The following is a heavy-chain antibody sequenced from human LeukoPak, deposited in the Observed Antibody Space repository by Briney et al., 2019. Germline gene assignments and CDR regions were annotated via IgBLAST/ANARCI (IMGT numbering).Heavy chain of an antibody. V-gene: IGHV4-59*01. CDR1: GGSISSYY. Sequence: SETLSLTCTVSGGSISSYYWSWIRQPPGKGLEWVGYIYYSGSTNYNPSLKSRVTISVDASKNQFSLKLSSVTAADTAVYYCARVSGYDWESFYDYWGQGTLVTVSS. J-gene: IGHJ4*02. CDR3: ARVSGYDWESFYDY. D-gene: IGHD5-12*01. CDR2: IYYSGST.